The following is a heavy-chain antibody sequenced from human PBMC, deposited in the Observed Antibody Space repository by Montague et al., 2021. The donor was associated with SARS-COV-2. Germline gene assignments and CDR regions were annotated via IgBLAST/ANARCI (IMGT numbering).Heavy chain of an antibody. V-gene: IGHV4-39*01. CDR2: IYYRGST. D-gene: IGHD6-19*01. CDR1: GGSISSSSYY. J-gene: IGHJ4*02. CDR3: ATQEDPSGWIPGPFDF. Sequence: SETLSLTCTVSGGSISSSSYYWAWIRQPPGKGLEWIGSIYYRGSTYYNPSLKSRGFISVDTSKNQLSLTLTSVTAADTAVYYCATQEDPSGWIPGPFDFWGQVTLLCVSS.